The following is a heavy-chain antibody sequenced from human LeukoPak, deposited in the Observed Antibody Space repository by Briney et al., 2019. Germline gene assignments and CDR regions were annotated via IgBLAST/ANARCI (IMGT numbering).Heavy chain of an antibody. J-gene: IGHJ4*02. D-gene: IGHD3-3*01. CDR1: GFTVSSNY. CDR3: ARRRKRITIFGVVIIEEIDY. CDR2: IYSGGST. V-gene: IGHV3-66*01. Sequence: GGSLRLSCAASGFTVSSNYMSWVRQAPGKGLEWVSVIYSGGSTYYADSVKGRFTISRDNSKNTPYLQMNSLRAEDTAVYYCARRRKRITIFGVVIIEEIDYWGQGTLVTVSS.